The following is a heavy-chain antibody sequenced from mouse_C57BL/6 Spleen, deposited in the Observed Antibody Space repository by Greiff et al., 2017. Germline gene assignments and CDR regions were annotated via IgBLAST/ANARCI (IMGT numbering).Heavy chain of an antibody. V-gene: IGHV1-59*01. J-gene: IGHJ4*01. CDR2: IYPSDSYT. Sequence: QVQLQQPGAELVRPGPSVKLSCKASGYTFTSYWMHWVKQRPGQGLEWIGVIYPSDSYTNYTPKFKGKATLTVDTSSSTAYMQLSSLTSEDSAVYYCARRAGQATVDYWGQGTSVTVSS. CDR3: ARRAGQATVDY. CDR1: GYTFTSYW. D-gene: IGHD3-2*02.